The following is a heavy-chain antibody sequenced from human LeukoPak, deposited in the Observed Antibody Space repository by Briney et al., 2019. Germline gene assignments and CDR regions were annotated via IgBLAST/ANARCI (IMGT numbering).Heavy chain of an antibody. V-gene: IGHV3-66*01. Sequence: GGSLRLSCAASEFSVGSNYMTWVRQAPGKGLEWVSLIYSGGSTYYADSVKGRFTISRYNAKNSLYLQMNSLRAEDKAVYYCARAGGERRWELPYYYYYYMDVWGKGTTVTVSS. CDR3: ARAGGERRWELPYYYYYYMDV. CDR2: IYSGGST. CDR1: EFSVGSNY. D-gene: IGHD1-26*01. J-gene: IGHJ6*03.